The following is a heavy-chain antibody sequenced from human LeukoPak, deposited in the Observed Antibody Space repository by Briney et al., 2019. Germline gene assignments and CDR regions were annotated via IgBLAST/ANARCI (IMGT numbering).Heavy chain of an antibody. J-gene: IGHJ3*02. V-gene: IGHV1-2*02. Sequence: ASVKVSCKASGYTFTNYYIHWVRQAPGQGLEWMGRINPHSGGTNYAQKLQRRVTMTRDTSISTAYMELSSLRSDDTAVYYCARDKDFVVVLPATDAFDIWGQGTMVTVSS. D-gene: IGHD2-15*01. CDR2: INPHSGGT. CDR1: GYTFTNYY. CDR3: ARDKDFVVVLPATDAFDI.